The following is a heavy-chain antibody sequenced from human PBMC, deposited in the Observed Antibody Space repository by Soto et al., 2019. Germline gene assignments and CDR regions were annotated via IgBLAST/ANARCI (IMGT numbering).Heavy chain of an antibody. D-gene: IGHD5-12*01. CDR2: INAGNGNT. V-gene: IGHV1-3*01. CDR3: AKRGWLGRGFDP. J-gene: IGHJ5*02. Sequence: AASVKVSCKASGYTFTSYAMHWVRQAPGQRLEWMGWINAGNGNTKYSQKFQGRVTITRDTSASTAYMELSSLRSEDTAVYYCAKRGWLGRGFDPWGQGTLVTVSS. CDR1: GYTFTSYA.